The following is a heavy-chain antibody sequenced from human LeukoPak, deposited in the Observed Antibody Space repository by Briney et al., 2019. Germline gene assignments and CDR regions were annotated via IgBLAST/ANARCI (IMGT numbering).Heavy chain of an antibody. D-gene: IGHD3-10*01. CDR3: ARAPHFFDARGSRYYFDS. V-gene: IGHV4-34*01. Sequence: PSETLSLTCAVFGGSFSGFYWSWIRQPPGKGLEWIGEINDSGSTNYNPSLKSRVTISVDTSKNQFSLHLSSVTAADTAVYYCARAPHFFDARGSRYYFDSWGQGALVTVSS. CDR2: INDSGST. J-gene: IGHJ4*02. CDR1: GGSFSGFY.